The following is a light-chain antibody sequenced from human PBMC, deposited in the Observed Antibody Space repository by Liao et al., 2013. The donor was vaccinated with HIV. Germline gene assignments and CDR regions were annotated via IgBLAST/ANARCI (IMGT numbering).Light chain of an antibody. CDR2: KDN. V-gene: IGLV3-1*01. CDR3: QAWDGTTAV. J-gene: IGLJ2*01. Sequence: SYELTQPPSVSVSPGQTARITCSGDALPKQYASWYHLKPGQSPVLVIYKDNTRPSGIPERFSGSSSGNTATLTISGTQALDEGEYFCQAWDGTTAVFGGGTKLTVL. CDR1: ALPKQY.